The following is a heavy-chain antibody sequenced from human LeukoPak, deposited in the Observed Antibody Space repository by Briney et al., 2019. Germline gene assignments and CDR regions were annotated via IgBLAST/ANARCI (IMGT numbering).Heavy chain of an antibody. V-gene: IGHV4-34*01. CDR3: ARLQDHGFFDY. CDR1: GGSFSGYY. J-gene: IGHJ4*02. Sequence: SETLSLTCAVYGGSFSGYYWSWIRQPPGKGLEWIGEINHSGSTNYNPSLKSRVTISVDTSKNQFSLKLSSVTAADTAVYYCARLQDHGFFDYWGQGTLVTVSS. D-gene: IGHD4-17*01. CDR2: INHSGST.